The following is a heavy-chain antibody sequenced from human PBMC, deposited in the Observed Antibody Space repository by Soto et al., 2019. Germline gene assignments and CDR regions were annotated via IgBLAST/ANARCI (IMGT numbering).Heavy chain of an antibody. J-gene: IGHJ5*02. V-gene: IGHV4-34*01. CDR2: INHSGST. Sequence: SETLSLTCAVYGGSFSGYYWSWIRQPPGKGLEWIGEINHSGSTNYNPSLKSRVTISVDTSKNQFSLKLSSVTAADTAVYYCASHNIVVVPANRWFDPWGQGTLVTVSS. CDR1: GGSFSGYY. D-gene: IGHD2-2*01. CDR3: ASHNIVVVPANRWFDP.